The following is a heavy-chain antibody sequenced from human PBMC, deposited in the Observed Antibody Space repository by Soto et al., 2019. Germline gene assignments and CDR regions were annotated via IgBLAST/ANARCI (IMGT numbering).Heavy chain of an antibody. D-gene: IGHD3-10*01. J-gene: IGHJ6*02. CDR3: ARVSGIYYYGMDV. Sequence: SETLSLTCAVYGGSFSGYYWTWIRQPPGKGLEWIGEINHSGSTNYNPSLKSRVTISVDTSKNQFSLKLSSVTAADTAVYYCARVSGIYYYGMDVWGQGTTVTVSS. CDR1: GGSFSGYY. CDR2: INHSGST. V-gene: IGHV4-34*01.